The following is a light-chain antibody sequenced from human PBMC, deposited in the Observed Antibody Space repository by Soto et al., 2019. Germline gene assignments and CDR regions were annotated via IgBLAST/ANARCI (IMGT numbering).Light chain of an antibody. Sequence: EIVMTQSPAALSVSPGERATLSCRASQSVSSNLVWYQQRPGQAPRLLIYGASTRATDIPARFSGSGSGTEFTLTISSLQSEDFAVYYCQQYNNWPRTFGQGTKVE. CDR3: QQYNNWPRT. V-gene: IGKV3-15*01. CDR2: GAS. J-gene: IGKJ1*01. CDR1: QSVSSN.